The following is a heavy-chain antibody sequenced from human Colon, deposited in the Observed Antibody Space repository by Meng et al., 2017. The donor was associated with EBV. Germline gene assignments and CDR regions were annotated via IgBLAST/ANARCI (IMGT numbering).Heavy chain of an antibody. V-gene: IGHV4-4*02. Sequence: QGQLVVAGPGLWKPSGTLALACPVSGGSISRRHWWTWVRQPPGKGLEWIGEVYHTGSTKYNPSLKSRLTISVDKSKNQFSLNLASVTAADTAVYYCARVWQSLTAFFDSWGQGTLVTVSS. CDR1: GGSISRRHW. CDR3: ARVWQSLTAFFDS. D-gene: IGHD2-21*01. J-gene: IGHJ4*02. CDR2: VYHTGST.